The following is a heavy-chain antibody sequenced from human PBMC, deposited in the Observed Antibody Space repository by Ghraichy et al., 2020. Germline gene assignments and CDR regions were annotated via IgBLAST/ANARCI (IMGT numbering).Heavy chain of an antibody. V-gene: IGHV3-49*03. CDR2: IRSKASGETT. CDR3: TRDRPIDY. Sequence: GESLRLSCTASGFPFADYAMSWFRQAPERGLEWVGFIRSKASGETTQYAASVRGRFTISRDDSISIAYLQMDSLRTEDTAVYYCTRDRPIDYWGQGTLVTVSS. J-gene: IGHJ4*02. CDR1: GFPFADYA.